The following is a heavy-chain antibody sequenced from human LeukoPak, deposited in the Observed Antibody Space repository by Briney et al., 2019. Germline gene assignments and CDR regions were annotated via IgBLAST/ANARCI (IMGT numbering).Heavy chain of an antibody. V-gene: IGHV1-8*02. CDR1: ASTFRSYD. Sequence: GASVKVSCKASASTFRSYDINWVRQATGQGLEWMGWMNPKSGDTGYTQRFQGRVTMTRDTSINTAYMELSSLSSEDTAVYYCARSPYGTGSHFDFWGQRTLVTVSS. D-gene: IGHD3-10*01. J-gene: IGHJ4*02. CDR3: ARSPYGTGSHFDF. CDR2: MNPKSGDT.